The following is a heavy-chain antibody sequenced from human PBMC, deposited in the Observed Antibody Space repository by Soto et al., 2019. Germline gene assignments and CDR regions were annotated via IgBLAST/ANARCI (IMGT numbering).Heavy chain of an antibody. J-gene: IGHJ4*02. CDR1: GFTFSSYG. Sequence: QVQLVESGGGVVQPGRSLRLSCAASGFTFSSYGMHWVRQAPGKGLEWVAVIWYDGSNKYYADSVKGRFTISRDNSKNTLYLQMNSLRAEDTAVYYCARSDYGDYDAAGGWGQGTLLTVSS. V-gene: IGHV3-33*01. CDR3: ARSDYGDYDAAGG. CDR2: IWYDGSNK. D-gene: IGHD4-17*01.